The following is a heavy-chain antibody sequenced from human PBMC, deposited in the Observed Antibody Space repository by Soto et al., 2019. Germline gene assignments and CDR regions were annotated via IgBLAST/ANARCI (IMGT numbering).Heavy chain of an antibody. Sequence: PGGSLRLSCAAFGLIFSNYKMHWVRQAPGKGLVWVSCINSNSSYTDYADSVKGRFTISRDNAKNSLYLQMNSLRAEDTAVYYCARDSCSSTSCYEYYYYMDVWGKGTTVTVSS. D-gene: IGHD2-2*01. J-gene: IGHJ6*03. V-gene: IGHV3-21*01. CDR1: GLIFSNYK. CDR3: ARDSCSSTSCYEYYYYMDV. CDR2: INSNSSYT.